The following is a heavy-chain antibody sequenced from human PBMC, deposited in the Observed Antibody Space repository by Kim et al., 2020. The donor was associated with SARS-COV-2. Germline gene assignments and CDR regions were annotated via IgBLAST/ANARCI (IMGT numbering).Heavy chain of an antibody. V-gene: IGHV4-61*02. Sequence: NPSLTSRVTISVDTSKNQFSLKLSSVTAADTAVYYCARGNRKWELLPFHYWGQGTLVTVSS. D-gene: IGHD1-26*01. CDR3: ARGNRKWELLPFHY. J-gene: IGHJ4*02.